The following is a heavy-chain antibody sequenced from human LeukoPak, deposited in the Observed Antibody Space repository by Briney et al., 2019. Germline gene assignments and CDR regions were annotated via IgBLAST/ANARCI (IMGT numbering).Heavy chain of an antibody. V-gene: IGHV4-30-4*01. CDR2: IYYSGST. D-gene: IGHD2-2*01. Sequence: SQTLSLTCTVSGGSISSGDYYWRWIRQPPGKGLEWIGYIYYSGSTYYNPSLKSRVTISVDTSKNQFSLKLSSVTAADTAVYYCARAYIVVVPAAMGDAFDIWGQGTMVTVSS. J-gene: IGHJ3*02. CDR1: GGSISSGDYY. CDR3: ARAYIVVVPAAMGDAFDI.